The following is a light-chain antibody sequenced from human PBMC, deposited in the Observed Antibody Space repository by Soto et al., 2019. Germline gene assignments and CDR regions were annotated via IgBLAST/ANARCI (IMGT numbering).Light chain of an antibody. J-gene: IGKJ2*01. CDR2: DAS. CDR3: QQRSTWPPYT. V-gene: IGKV3-11*01. Sequence: EIVLTQSPATLSLSPGERATLSCRASQSVSSYLAWYQQKPGQAPRLLIYDASNRATGIPARFSGSGSGTDFTLTISSLEHDDFAVYYCQQRSTWPPYTFGQGTKPEIK. CDR1: QSVSSY.